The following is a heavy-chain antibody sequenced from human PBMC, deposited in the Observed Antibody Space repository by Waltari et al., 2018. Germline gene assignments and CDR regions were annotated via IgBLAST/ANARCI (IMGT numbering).Heavy chain of an antibody. CDR2: ISYDGSNK. D-gene: IGHD6-6*01. CDR3: ARDRIAARLILDY. Sequence: QVQLVESGGGVVQPGRSLRLSCAASGFTFSSYAMHWVRQAPGKGLEWVAVISYDGSNKYYADAVKGRFTISRDNSKNTLYLQMNSLRAEDTAVYYCARDRIAARLILDYWGQGTLVTVSS. J-gene: IGHJ4*02. V-gene: IGHV3-30*01. CDR1: GFTFSSYA.